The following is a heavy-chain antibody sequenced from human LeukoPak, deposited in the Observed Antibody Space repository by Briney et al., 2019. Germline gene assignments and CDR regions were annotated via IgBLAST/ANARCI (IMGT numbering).Heavy chain of an antibody. D-gene: IGHD5-12*01. CDR3: ARVRSGYGFDY. J-gene: IGHJ4*02. Sequence: GGSLRLSCAASGFTVSSNYMSWVRQAPGKGLEWVSVIYSGGSTYYADSVKGRFTISRDNSKNTLYLQMNSLRAEDTAVYYCARVRSGYGFDYWGQGTLVTVSS. CDR2: IYSGGST. CDR1: GFTVSSNY. V-gene: IGHV3-53*01.